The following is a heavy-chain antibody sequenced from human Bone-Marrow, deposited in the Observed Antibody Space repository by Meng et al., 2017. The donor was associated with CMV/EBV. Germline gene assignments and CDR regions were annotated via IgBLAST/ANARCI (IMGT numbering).Heavy chain of an antibody. V-gene: IGHV3-7*01. CDR1: GFTFSSYW. Sequence: GESLKISCAASGFTFSSYWMSWVRQAPGKGLEWVANIKQDGSEKYYVDSVKGRFTISRDNAKNSLYLEMNSLRAEDTAVYYCARDKRPDYDFWSGYSYYFDYWGQGILVTVSS. D-gene: IGHD3-3*01. J-gene: IGHJ4*02. CDR3: ARDKRPDYDFWSGYSYYFDY. CDR2: IKQDGSEK.